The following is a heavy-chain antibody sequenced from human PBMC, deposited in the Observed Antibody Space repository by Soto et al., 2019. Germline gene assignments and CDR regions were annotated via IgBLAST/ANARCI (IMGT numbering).Heavy chain of an antibody. CDR3: AKGYSITMVRGVINYYYYYMDV. D-gene: IGHD3-10*01. CDR2: IRGSGGST. Sequence: EVQLLESGGGLVQPGGSLRLSCAASGFTFSSYAMSWVRQAPGKGLEWVSAIRGSGGSTYYADSVKGRFTISRDNSKNPLYLQMNSLIAADTAVYYCAKGYSITMVRGVINYYYYYMDVWGKGTTVTVSS. J-gene: IGHJ6*03. CDR1: GFTFSSYA. V-gene: IGHV3-23*01.